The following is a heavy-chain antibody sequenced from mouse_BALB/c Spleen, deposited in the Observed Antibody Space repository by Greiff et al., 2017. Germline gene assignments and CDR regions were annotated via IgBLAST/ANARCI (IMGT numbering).Heavy chain of an antibody. CDR1: GYTFTSYV. D-gene: IGHD1-1*01. Sequence: VHVKQSGPELVKPGASVKMSCKASGYTFTSYVMHWVKQKPGQGLEWIGYINPYNDGTKYNEKFKGKATLTSDKSSSTAYMELSSLTSEDSAVYYCARYYGTPFFDYWGQGTTLTVSS. CDR2: INPYNDGT. V-gene: IGHV1-14*01. CDR3: ARYYGTPFFDY. J-gene: IGHJ2*01.